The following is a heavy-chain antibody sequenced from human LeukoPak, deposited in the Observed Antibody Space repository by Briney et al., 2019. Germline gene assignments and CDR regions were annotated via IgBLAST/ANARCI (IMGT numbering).Heavy chain of an antibody. D-gene: IGHD3-22*01. CDR3: ARGYYDSSGSPTVYDY. CDR2: MNPNSGNT. J-gene: IGHJ4*02. CDR1: GYTFTSYD. Sequence: ASVKVSCKASGYTFTSYDINWVRQAPGQGLEWMGWMNPNSGNTGYAQKFQGRVTITRNTSISTAYMELSSLRSEDTAVYYCARGYYDSSGSPTVYDYWGQGTLVTVSS. V-gene: IGHV1-8*03.